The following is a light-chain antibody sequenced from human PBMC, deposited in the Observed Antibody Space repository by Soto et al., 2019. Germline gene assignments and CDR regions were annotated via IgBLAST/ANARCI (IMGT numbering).Light chain of an antibody. CDR3: SSYTTSTTGV. CDR2: EVS. Sequence: QSALTQPASVSGSPGQSIAISCTGTNSDVGGYNYVSWYQHHPGKAPKLMIYEVSNRPSGVSNRFSGSKSGNTASLTISGLQAEDEADYYCSSYTTSTTGVFDGGTQLTVL. V-gene: IGLV2-14*01. J-gene: IGLJ7*01. CDR1: NSDVGGYNY.